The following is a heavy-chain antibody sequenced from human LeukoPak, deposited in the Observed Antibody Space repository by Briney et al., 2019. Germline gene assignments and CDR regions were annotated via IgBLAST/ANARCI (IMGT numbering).Heavy chain of an antibody. Sequence: PSETLSLTCTVSGGSISSYYWSWIRQPPGKGLEWIGYIYYSGSTNYNHSLKSRVTISVDTSKNQFSLKVNSMTAADTAVYYCAKHLTNAYYDMIWFDPWGQGTLVTVSS. J-gene: IGHJ5*02. CDR1: GGSISSYY. CDR3: AKHLTNAYYDMIWFDP. D-gene: IGHD3-16*01. CDR2: IYYSGST. V-gene: IGHV4-59*01.